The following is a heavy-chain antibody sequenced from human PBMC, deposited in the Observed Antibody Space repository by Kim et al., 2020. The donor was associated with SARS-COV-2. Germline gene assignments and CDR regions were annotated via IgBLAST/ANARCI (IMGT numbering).Heavy chain of an antibody. D-gene: IGHD3-22*01. CDR1: GGTFSSYA. V-gene: IGHV1-69*04. J-gene: IGHJ4*02. CDR2: IIPILGIA. Sequence: SVKVSCKASGGTFSSYAISWVRQAPGQGLEWMGRIIPILGIANYAQKFQGRVTITADKSTSTAYMELSSLRSEDTAVYYCARDQPPYYYDSSGYYYPLYWGQGTLVTVSS. CDR3: ARDQPPYYYDSSGYYYPLY.